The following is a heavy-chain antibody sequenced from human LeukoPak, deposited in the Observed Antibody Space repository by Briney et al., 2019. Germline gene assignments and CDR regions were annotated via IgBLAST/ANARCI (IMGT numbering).Heavy chain of an antibody. CDR3: AKEPHYYGSGSYLDH. J-gene: IGHJ4*02. D-gene: IGHD3-10*01. Sequence: GGSLRLSCAASGLTFTSYAMSWVRQAPGKGLEWVSAISGGGGTTYFADSVKGRFTISRDNSNNTLYLQMNSLRVEDTAVYYCAKEPHYYGSGSYLDHWGQGTLVTVSS. CDR1: GLTFTSYA. CDR2: ISGGGGTT. V-gene: IGHV3-23*01.